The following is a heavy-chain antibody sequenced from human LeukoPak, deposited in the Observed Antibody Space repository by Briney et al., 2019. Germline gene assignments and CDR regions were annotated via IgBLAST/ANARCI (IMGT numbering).Heavy chain of an antibody. D-gene: IGHD6-19*01. V-gene: IGHV1-3*01. CDR3: ARGSGWYLDAFDI. J-gene: IGHJ3*02. CDR1: GYTFTSYA. Sequence: ASVKVSCKASGYTFTSYAMHWVRQAPGQRLEWMGWINAGNGNTKHSQKFQGRDTITRDTSASTAYMELSSLRSEDTAVYYCARGSGWYLDAFDIWGQGTMVTVSS. CDR2: INAGNGNT.